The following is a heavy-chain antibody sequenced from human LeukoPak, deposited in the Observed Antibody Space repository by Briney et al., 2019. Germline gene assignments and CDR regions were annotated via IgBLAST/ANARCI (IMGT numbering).Heavy chain of an antibody. D-gene: IGHD2-2*01. CDR2: IWYDGSNK. CDR1: GFTFSSYG. V-gene: IGHV3-33*06. J-gene: IGHJ4*02. CDR3: AKDSTGSGIDY. Sequence: QPGGSLRLSCAASGFTFSSYGMHWVRQAPGKGLEWVAVIWYDGSNKYYADSVKGRFTISRDNSKNTLYLQMNSLRAEDTAVYYCAKDSTGSGIDYWGQGTLVTVSS.